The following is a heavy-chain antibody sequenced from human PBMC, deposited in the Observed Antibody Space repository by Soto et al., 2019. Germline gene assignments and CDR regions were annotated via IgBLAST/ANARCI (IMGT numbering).Heavy chain of an antibody. CDR1: GFAFANYA. CDR3: AKDPRVAGKMEY. CDR2: ISASGDRT. J-gene: IGHJ4*02. Sequence: EVQLLESGGGLVQPGGSLRLSCVASGFAFANYAMSWVRQAPGRGLEWVSMISASGDRTFYADSVKGRLTISRDNSKNTLFLQVNSPAAEDTAIYYCAKDPRVAGKMEYWGQGTLVTVSS. V-gene: IGHV3-23*01. D-gene: IGHD1-1*01.